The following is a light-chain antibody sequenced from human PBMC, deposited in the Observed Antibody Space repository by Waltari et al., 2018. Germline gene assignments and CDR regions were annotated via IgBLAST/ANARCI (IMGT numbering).Light chain of an antibody. CDR1: QGIGKR. CDR3: QQYNNWPQT. J-gene: IGKJ1*01. Sequence: IVMTQSPATLSASLGESVTLSCGARQGIGKRLAWYQHRPGQSPRPLIYNASARATGIPDRFRGSGSGPEFTLVIDSLQSEDVAVYYCQQYNNWPQTFGQGTRVEI. V-gene: IGKV3-15*01. CDR2: NAS.